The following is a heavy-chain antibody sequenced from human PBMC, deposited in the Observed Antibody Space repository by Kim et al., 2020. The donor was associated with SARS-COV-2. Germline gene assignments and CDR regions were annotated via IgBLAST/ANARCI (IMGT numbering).Heavy chain of an antibody. CDR3: ARDGVSIVAAGTLDY. Sequence: GGSLRLSCAASGFTFSSYAMHWVRQAPGKGLEWVAVISYDGSNKHYADSVKGRFTISRDNSKNTLYLQMNSLRAEDTAVYYCARDGVSIVAAGTLDYWG. CDR1: GFTFSSYA. J-gene: IGHJ4*01. D-gene: IGHD6-13*01. CDR2: ISYDGSNK. V-gene: IGHV3-30-3*01.